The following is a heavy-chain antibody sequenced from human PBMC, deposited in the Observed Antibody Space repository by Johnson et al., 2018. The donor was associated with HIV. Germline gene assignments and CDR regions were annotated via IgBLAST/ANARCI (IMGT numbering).Heavy chain of an antibody. D-gene: IGHD6-13*01. J-gene: IGHJ3*02. CDR1: GFTFSNAW. V-gene: IGHV3-15*01. Sequence: VQLVESGGGLVKPGGSLRLSCAASGFTFSNAWMSWVRQAPGKGLEWVGRIKSKTDGGTTDYAAPVKGRLTISRDDSKNTLYLQMNSLRAEDTAVYYCASVLAAAAMGAFDIWGQGTMVTVSS. CDR2: IKSKTDGGTT. CDR3: ASVLAAAAMGAFDI.